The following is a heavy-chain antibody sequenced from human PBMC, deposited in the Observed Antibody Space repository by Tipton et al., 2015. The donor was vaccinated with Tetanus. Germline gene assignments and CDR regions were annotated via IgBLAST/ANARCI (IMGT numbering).Heavy chain of an antibody. CDR3: ARRLGPYTGDHIWHFDL. V-gene: IGHV5-51*01. CDR2: ISPEASQA. J-gene: IGHJ2*01. Sequence: QLVQSGPEVKKPGESLKISCQASGYDFTKYSIAWVRHVPGKGLEWMGIISPEASQAMHSPSFQGHVTVSADKSVSTAYLQWSRLTASDTAVYFCARRLGPYTGDHIWHFDLWGRGTRVTVSS. D-gene: IGHD7-27*01. CDR1: GYDFTKYS.